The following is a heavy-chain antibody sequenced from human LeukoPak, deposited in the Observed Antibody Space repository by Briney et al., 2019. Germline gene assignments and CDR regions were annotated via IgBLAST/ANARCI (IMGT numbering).Heavy chain of an antibody. V-gene: IGHV3-33*01. Sequence: PGGSLRLSCAASGFNFXTYXXHXVXXXPGXXLXWXAVIWYDGSNKYYADSVKGRFTISRDNSKSTLSLKMNSLRAEDTAVYYCARVIRGFGPLDYWGQGTLVTVSS. J-gene: IGHJ4*02. CDR1: GFNFXTYX. CDR2: IWYDGSNK. CDR3: ARVIRGFGPLDY. D-gene: IGHD3-10*01.